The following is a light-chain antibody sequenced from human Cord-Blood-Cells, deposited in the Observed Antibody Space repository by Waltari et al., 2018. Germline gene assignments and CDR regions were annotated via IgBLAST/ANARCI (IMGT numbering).Light chain of an antibody. Sequence: QSALTQPASVSGSPGQSITISCTGTSSDVGGYNYVSWYQQHPDKAPKLMIYDVSKRPSGVSNRFSGAKSCNTASLTISGLQAEYEADYYCSSYTSSSTLVFGGGTKLTVL. CDR2: DVS. CDR3: SSYTSSSTLV. J-gene: IGLJ2*01. CDR1: SSDVGGYNY. V-gene: IGLV2-14*01.